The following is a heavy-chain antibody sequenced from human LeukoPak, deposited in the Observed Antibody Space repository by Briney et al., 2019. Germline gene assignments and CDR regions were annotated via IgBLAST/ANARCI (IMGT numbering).Heavy chain of an antibody. V-gene: IGHV4-34*01. D-gene: IGHD5-24*01. CDR2: IHYSGRI. J-gene: IGHJ4*02. CDR3: SRGTDAYKCGNS. Sequence: PSETLSLTCAVYGGSFSGYYWTWIRQPPGKGLEWIGEIHYSGRINYNPSLKSRVTISADTSNNHFSIKMNSVTAADKAVYYCSRGTDAYKCGNSWGQGTLVTVSS. CDR1: GGSFSGYY.